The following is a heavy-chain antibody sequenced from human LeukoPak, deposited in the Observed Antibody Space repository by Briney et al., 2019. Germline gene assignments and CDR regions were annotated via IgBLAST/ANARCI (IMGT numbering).Heavy chain of an antibody. J-gene: IGHJ4*02. D-gene: IGHD4-17*01. Sequence: PGGSLRLSCEASGFTLSDHWMTWVRQAPGEGLEWVAVISYDGSNKYYADSVKGRFTISRDNSKNTLYLQMNSLRAEDTAVYYCAKEPDGDLDYWGQGTLVTVSS. CDR2: ISYDGSNK. V-gene: IGHV3-30*18. CDR3: AKEPDGDLDY. CDR1: GFTLSDHW.